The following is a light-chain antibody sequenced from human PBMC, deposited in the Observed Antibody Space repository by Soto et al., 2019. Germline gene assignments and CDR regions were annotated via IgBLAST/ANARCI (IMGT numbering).Light chain of an antibody. J-gene: IGKJ2*01. V-gene: IGKV3-20*01. CDR2: GAS. CDR1: QSVSSSH. Sequence: EIVLTQSPGTLSLSPGERATLSCRASQSVSSSHLAWYQQNPGQAPRLLIYGASSRPTRIPERFSGSGSGTDFTLTISRLEPEDFAVYYCQQYDSSSHTFGQGTKLEIK. CDR3: QQYDSSSHT.